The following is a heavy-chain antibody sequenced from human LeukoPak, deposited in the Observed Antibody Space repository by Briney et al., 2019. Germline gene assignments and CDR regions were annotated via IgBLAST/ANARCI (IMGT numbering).Heavy chain of an antibody. V-gene: IGHV3-53*01. CDR2: IYSGGST. CDR1: GFTFSNYW. J-gene: IGHJ1*01. D-gene: IGHD2-21*01. CDR3: ASAREYCGSAECYEYFQH. Sequence: GGSLRLSCAASGFTFSNYWMSWVRQAPGKGLVWVSVIYSGGSTYYADSVNGRFTISRDNSRNTLLLQMNSLRAEDTALYYCASAREYCGSAECYEYFQHWGQGTLVTVSS.